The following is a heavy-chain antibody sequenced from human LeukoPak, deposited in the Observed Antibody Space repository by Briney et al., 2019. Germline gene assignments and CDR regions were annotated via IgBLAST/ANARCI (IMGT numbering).Heavy chain of an antibody. CDR2: IYHSGST. Sequence: SETLSLTCAVSGYSISSGYYWGWIRQPPGKGLEWIGSIYHSGSTYYNPSLKSRVTISVDTSKNQFSLKLSSVTAADTAVYYCARDDWYFDLWGRGTLDTVSS. J-gene: IGHJ2*01. CDR1: GYSISSGYY. V-gene: IGHV4-38-2*02. CDR3: ARDDWYFDL.